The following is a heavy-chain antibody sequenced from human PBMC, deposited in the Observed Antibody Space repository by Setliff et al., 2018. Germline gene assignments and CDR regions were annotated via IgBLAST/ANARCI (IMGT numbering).Heavy chain of an antibody. CDR3: ASPRLSYYDNGAFPSDAFDL. Sequence: SETLSLTCTVSGGSISSYYWSWMRQPPGKGLEWIGYMYISGITNSNPSLKSRVTMSLDTSKNQFSLKLRSVTAADTAVYYCASPRLSYYDNGAFPSDAFDLWGQGTMVTVSS. CDR1: GGSISSYY. CDR2: MYISGIT. D-gene: IGHD3-22*01. J-gene: IGHJ3*01. V-gene: IGHV4-59*12.